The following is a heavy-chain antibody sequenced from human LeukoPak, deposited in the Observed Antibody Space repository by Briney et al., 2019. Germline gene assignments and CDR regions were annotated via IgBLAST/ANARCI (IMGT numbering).Heavy chain of an antibody. CDR3: ARPPYFDFWSGFYNDNYYYMEV. J-gene: IGHJ6*03. V-gene: IGHV3-7*01. CDR1: GFTFSSYW. Sequence: GGSLRLSCVASGFTFSSYWMSWVRQAPGKGLEWVANIKQDGSEKYYVDSVEGRFTISRDNTKNSLYLQMNSLRAEDTAVYYCARPPYFDFWSGFYNDNYYYMEVWGRGTPVTVSS. CDR2: IKQDGSEK. D-gene: IGHD3-3*01.